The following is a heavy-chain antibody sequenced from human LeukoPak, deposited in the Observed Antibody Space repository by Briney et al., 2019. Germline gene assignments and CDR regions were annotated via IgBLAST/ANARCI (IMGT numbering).Heavy chain of an antibody. Sequence: KPGGSLRLSCAASGFTFSSYRMNWVRQAPGKGLEWVSSISSSSSYIYYADSVKGRFTISRDNAKNSLYLQMNSLRAEDTAVYYCARDRGERWLQFPDYWGQGTLVTVSS. CDR1: GFTFSSYR. D-gene: IGHD5-24*01. J-gene: IGHJ4*02. CDR3: ARDRGERWLQFPDY. CDR2: ISSSSSYI. V-gene: IGHV3-21*01.